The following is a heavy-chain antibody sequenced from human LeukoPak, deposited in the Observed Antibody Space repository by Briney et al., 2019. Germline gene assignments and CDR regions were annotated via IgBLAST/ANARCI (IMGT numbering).Heavy chain of an antibody. CDR1: GYTFTGYY. V-gene: IGHV1-2*02. Sequence: ASVTVSCKASGYTFTGYYMHWVRQAPGQGLEWMGWINPNSGGTNYAQKFQGRVTMTRDTSISTAYMELSRLRSDDTAVYYCARGDYYDSSGYYTHWGQGTLVTVSS. J-gene: IGHJ4*02. CDR2: INPNSGGT. D-gene: IGHD3-22*01. CDR3: ARGDYYDSSGYYTH.